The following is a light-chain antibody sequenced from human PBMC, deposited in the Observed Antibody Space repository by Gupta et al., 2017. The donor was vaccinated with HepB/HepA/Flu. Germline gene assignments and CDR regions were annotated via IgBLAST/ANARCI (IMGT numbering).Light chain of an antibody. J-gene: IGKJ1*01. CDR2: AAS. Sequence: DIQMTQSPSSLSASVGDRVTITCRASQSISSYLNWYQQKPGKAPKLLIYAASSLQSGVPSRFSGSGSGTDFTLTISSRQPEDFATYYCQKSNSTPRTFGRGTKVEIK. CDR1: QSISSY. CDR3: QKSNSTPRT. V-gene: IGKV1-39*01.